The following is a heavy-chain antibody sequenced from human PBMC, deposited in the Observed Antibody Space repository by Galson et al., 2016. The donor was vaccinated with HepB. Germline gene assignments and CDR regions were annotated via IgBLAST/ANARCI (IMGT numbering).Heavy chain of an antibody. Sequence: SETLSLTCTVSGVSLSSYYWSWIRQPPGKGLEWIGYIYYSGGSTNYNPSLKSRVTISVDTLKNQFSLRLNSVTAADTAVYYCARASGPLTYYYDSSGYEDYWGQGTLVTVSS. CDR1: GVSLSSYY. V-gene: IGHV4-59*01. CDR3: ARASGPLTYYYDSSGYEDY. D-gene: IGHD3-22*01. J-gene: IGHJ4*02. CDR2: IYYSGGST.